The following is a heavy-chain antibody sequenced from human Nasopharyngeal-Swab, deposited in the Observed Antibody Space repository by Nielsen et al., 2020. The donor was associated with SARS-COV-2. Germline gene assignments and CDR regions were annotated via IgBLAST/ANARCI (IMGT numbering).Heavy chain of an antibody. CDR2: IYYSGST. Sequence: SETLSLTCTVSGGSISSYYWSWIRQPPGKGLEWIGYIYYSGSTNYNPSLKSRVTISVDTSKNQFSLKLSSVTAADTAVYYCARHGLWSGYYIDSGGNWFDPWGQGTLVTVSS. CDR3: ARHGLWSGYYIDSGGNWFDP. J-gene: IGHJ5*02. D-gene: IGHD3-3*01. CDR1: GGSISSYY. V-gene: IGHV4-59*08.